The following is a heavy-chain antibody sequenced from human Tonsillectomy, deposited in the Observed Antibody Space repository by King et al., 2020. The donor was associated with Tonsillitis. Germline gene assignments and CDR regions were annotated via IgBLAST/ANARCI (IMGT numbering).Heavy chain of an antibody. V-gene: IGHV3-30*04. CDR2: ISYDGSNK. CDR1: GFTFSSYA. CDR3: ARDSGWYLGY. Sequence: VQLVESGGGVVQPGRSLRLSCAASGFTFSSYAMHWVRQAPGKGLEWVAVISYDGSNKYYADSVKGRFTISRDNSKNTLYLQMNSLRAEDTAVYYCARDSGWYLGYWGQGTLVTVSS. J-gene: IGHJ4*02. D-gene: IGHD6-19*01.